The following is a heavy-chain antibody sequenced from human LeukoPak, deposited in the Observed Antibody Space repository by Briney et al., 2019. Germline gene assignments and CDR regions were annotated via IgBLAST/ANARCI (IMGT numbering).Heavy chain of an antibody. V-gene: IGHV3-48*01. D-gene: IGHD6-19*01. CDR2: ISTSSSTT. CDR1: GFTFSNYG. J-gene: IGHJ4*02. CDR3: AKAGGGYSSGWGPLNY. Sequence: PGGSLRLSCAVSGFTFSNYGMTWVRQAPGKGLEWVSYISTSSSTTYYADSVKGRFTISRDNSKNTLYLQMNSLRAEDTAVYYCAKAGGGYSSGWGPLNYWGQGTLVTVSS.